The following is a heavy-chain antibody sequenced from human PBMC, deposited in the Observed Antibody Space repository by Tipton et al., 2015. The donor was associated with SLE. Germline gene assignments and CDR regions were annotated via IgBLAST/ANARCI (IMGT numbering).Heavy chain of an antibody. CDR1: GGSFSGYY. D-gene: IGHD2-2*01. CDR2: INHSGST. J-gene: IGHJ3*02. CDR3: ARDPAGVPVAFDI. V-gene: IGHV4-34*01. Sequence: TLSLTCAVYGGSFSGYYWSWIRQPPGKGLEWIGEINHSGSTNYNPSLKSRVTISVDTSKNQFSLKLSSVTAADTAVYYCARDPAGVPVAFDIWGQGTMVTVSS.